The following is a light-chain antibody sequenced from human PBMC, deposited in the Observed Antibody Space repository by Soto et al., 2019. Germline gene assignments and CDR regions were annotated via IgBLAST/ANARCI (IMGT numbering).Light chain of an antibody. Sequence: EIVMTQSPATLSVSPWERSTLSSTASQSVSSNLAWYQQKPGQAPRLLIYGASTRATGIPARFSGSGSGTELTLTISSLQSEDFAVYYCQQYNNWPWTFGQGTKVDIK. CDR2: GAS. V-gene: IGKV3-15*01. J-gene: IGKJ1*01. CDR1: QSVSSN. CDR3: QQYNNWPWT.